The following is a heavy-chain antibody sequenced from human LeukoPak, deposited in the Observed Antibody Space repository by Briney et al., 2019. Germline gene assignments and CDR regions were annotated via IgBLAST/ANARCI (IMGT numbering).Heavy chain of an antibody. CDR3: ASSSGDYYDFWSGYLAHYYYGMDV. D-gene: IGHD3-3*01. CDR1: GGSISSYY. V-gene: IGHV4-59*12. CDR2: IYYSGST. J-gene: IGHJ6*02. Sequence: SETLSLTCTVSGGSISSYYWSWIRQPPGKGLEWIGYIYYSGSTNYNPSLKSRVTISVDKSKNQFSLKLSSVTAADTAVYYCASSSGDYYDFWSGYLAHYYYGMDVWGQGTTVTVSS.